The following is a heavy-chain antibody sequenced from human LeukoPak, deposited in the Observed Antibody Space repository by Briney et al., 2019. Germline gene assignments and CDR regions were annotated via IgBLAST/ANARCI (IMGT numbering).Heavy chain of an antibody. CDR1: GGSISSGDYY. D-gene: IGHD2-2*01. V-gene: IGHV4-30-4*01. CDR2: IYYSGST. CDR3: AREVVPAARFDY. Sequence: SETLSLTCTVSGGSISSGDYYWSWIRQPPGKGLEWIGYIYYSGSTYYNPSLKSRVTISVDTSKNQFPLKLSSVPAADTAVYYCAREVVPAARFDYWGQGTLVTVSS. J-gene: IGHJ4*02.